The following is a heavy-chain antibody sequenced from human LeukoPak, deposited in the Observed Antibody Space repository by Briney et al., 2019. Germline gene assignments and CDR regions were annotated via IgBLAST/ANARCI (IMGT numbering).Heavy chain of an antibody. CDR1: GGSISSGSYY. CDR2: IYTSGST. J-gene: IGHJ4*02. CDR3: ARFLQRAFFDY. Sequence: SETLSLTCTVSGGSISSGSYYWSWIRQPAGKGLEWIGRIYTSGSTNYNPSLKSRVTISVDTSKNQFSLKLSSVTAADTAVYYCARFLQRAFFDYWGQGTLVTVSS. V-gene: IGHV4-61*02. D-gene: IGHD3-3*02.